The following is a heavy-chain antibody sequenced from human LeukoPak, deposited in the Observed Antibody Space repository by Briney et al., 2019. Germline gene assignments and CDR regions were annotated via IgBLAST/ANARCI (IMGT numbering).Heavy chain of an antibody. CDR2: INPNSGGT. CDR3: ARAREDITIFDWFDP. J-gene: IGHJ5*02. Sequence: ASVTVSCKASGYTFTGYYMHWVRQAPGQGLEWMGWINPNSGGTNYAQKFQGRVTMTRDTSISTAYMELSRLRSDDTAVYYCARAREDITIFDWFDPWGQGTLVTVSS. V-gene: IGHV1-2*02. CDR1: GYTFTGYY. D-gene: IGHD3-3*01.